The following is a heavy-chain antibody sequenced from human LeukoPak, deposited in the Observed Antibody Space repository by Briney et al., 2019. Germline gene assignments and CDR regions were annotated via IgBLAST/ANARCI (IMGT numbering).Heavy chain of an antibody. V-gene: IGHV3-23*01. Sequence: GGSVRLSCAAPGFILRNYDMTWVRQAPGKGLEWVSGISGGGGTTNYADSVKGRFTISRDNSKNTVFLQMNSLRAEDTAIYYCAKGIHLSLSENDYWGQGTLVTVSS. J-gene: IGHJ4*02. CDR3: AKGIHLSLSENDY. CDR2: ISGGGGTT. CDR1: GFILRNYD. D-gene: IGHD5-18*01.